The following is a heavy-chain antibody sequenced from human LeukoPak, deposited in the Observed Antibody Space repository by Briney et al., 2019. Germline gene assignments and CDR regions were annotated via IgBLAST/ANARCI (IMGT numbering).Heavy chain of an antibody. CDR2: ISSSSSYI. CDR3: AKVGEGGYSYDYLPYYFDY. J-gene: IGHJ4*02. V-gene: IGHV3-21*01. CDR1: GFTFSSYS. D-gene: IGHD5-18*01. Sequence: PGGSLRLSCAASGFTFSSYSMNWVREAPGKGLEWVSSISSSSSYIYYADSVKGRFTISRDNAKNSLYLQMNSLRAEDTAVYYCAKVGEGGYSYDYLPYYFDYWGQGTLVTVSS.